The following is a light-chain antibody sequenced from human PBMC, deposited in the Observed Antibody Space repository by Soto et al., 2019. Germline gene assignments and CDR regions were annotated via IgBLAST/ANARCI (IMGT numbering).Light chain of an antibody. V-gene: IGLV2-11*01. J-gene: IGLJ2*01. Sequence: QSALTQPRSVSGSPGQSVTISCTGTSSDVGGYGYVSWYQQHPGKAPKVMIYDVTKRPSGVPDRFSGSKSGNTASLTISGLQTEDEADYYCCSYAGSYTLIFGGGTKLTVL. CDR2: DVT. CDR3: CSYAGSYTLI. CDR1: SSDVGGYGY.